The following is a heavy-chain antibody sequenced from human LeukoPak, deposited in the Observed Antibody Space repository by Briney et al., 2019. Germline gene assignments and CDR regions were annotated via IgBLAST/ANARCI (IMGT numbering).Heavy chain of an antibody. D-gene: IGHD1-26*01. Sequence: SVKVSCKASGGTFSSYAISWVRQAPGQGLEWMGGIIPIFGTANYAQKFQGRVTITADESTSTAYMELSSLRSEDTAVYYCARQGVEYSGSYPSRFFDYWGQGTLVTVSS. V-gene: IGHV1-69*13. CDR2: IIPIFGTA. CDR1: GGTFSSYA. CDR3: ARQGVEYSGSYPSRFFDY. J-gene: IGHJ4*02.